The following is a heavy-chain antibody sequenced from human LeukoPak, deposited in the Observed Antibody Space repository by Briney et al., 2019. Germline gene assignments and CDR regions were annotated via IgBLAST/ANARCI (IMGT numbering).Heavy chain of an antibody. V-gene: IGHV1-69*01. CDR2: IIPIFGTA. Sequence: GSSAKVSCKASGGTFSSYAISWVRQAPGQGLEWMGGIIPIFGTANYAQKFQGRVTITADESTSTAYMELSSLRSEDTAVYYCARATAPLRPTVSFDYWGQGTLVTVSS. CDR3: ARATAPLRPTVSFDY. J-gene: IGHJ4*02. D-gene: IGHD5-12*01. CDR1: GGTFSSYA.